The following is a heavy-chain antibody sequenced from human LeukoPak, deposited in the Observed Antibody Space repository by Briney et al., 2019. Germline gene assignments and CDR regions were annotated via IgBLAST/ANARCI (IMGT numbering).Heavy chain of an antibody. J-gene: IGHJ4*02. D-gene: IGHD4-11*01. CDR2: IRSKANSYAT. V-gene: IGHV3-73*01. CDR3: TSLYSNYVGD. CDR1: GFTFSGSA. Sequence: GGSLRLSCAASGFTFSGSAMHWVRQASGKGLEWVGRIRSKANSYATAYAASVKGRFTISRDDSKNTAYLQMNSLKTEGTAVYYCTSLYSNYVGDWGQGTLVTVSS.